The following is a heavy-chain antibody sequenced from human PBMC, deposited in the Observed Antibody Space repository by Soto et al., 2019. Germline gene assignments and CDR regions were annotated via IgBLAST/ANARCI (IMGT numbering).Heavy chain of an antibody. J-gene: IGHJ3*02. CDR1: GYTFTSYG. CDR2: ISAYNGNT. CDR3: ARGAATKIVVVMYDAFEI. Sequence: ASVKVSCKASGYTFTSYGISWVRQAPGQGLKWTGWISAYNGNTNYAQKLQGRVTISADESRRTVYMELSSLRSEDTAVYYFARGAATKIVVVMYDAFEIWGQGTMVTVSS. V-gene: IGHV1-18*01. D-gene: IGHD3-22*01.